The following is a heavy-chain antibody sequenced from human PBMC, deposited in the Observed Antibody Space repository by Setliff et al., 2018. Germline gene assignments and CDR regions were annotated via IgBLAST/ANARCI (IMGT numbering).Heavy chain of an antibody. D-gene: IGHD3-16*01. CDR2: ISSTSSSI. Sequence: LRLSCAASGFSFNGYAMNWVRQAPGRGLEWVSYISSTSSSIYYADSVKGRFTISRDNAKNSLYLQMDSLRAEDTAVYYCARVGVFGGGYFDFWGQGTLVTVSS. V-gene: IGHV3-48*01. CDR1: GFSFNGYA. J-gene: IGHJ4*02. CDR3: ARVGVFGGGYFDF.